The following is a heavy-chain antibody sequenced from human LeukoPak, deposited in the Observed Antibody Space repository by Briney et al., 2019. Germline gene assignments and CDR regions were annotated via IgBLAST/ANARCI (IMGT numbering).Heavy chain of an antibody. V-gene: IGHV3-74*01. CDR2: VNEDGSRI. D-gene: IGHD2-15*01. J-gene: IGHJ4*02. CDR1: GFTLSQYW. CDR3: VRDFGGEDDY. Sequence: PGGSLRLSCSASGFTLSQYWMHWVRQAPGKGLVWVARVNEDGSRIDHADSVRGRFTISRDITKSTLFLQMNSLRVEDSAIYYCVRDFGGEDDYWGQGILVPVSS.